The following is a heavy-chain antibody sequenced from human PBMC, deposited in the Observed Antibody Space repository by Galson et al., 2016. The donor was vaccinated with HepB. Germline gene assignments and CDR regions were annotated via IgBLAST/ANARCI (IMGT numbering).Heavy chain of an antibody. CDR1: GFTLSNYD. J-gene: IGHJ6*04. CDR3: AEVHSGDGSSWPYYYYYGLGG. D-gene: IGHD6-13*01. V-gene: IGHV3-23*01. CDR2: IKASDDTT. Sequence: SLRLSCAASGFTLSNYDTNWVRQAPGKGLEWVSDIKASDDTTHYADSVKGRFTIPRDSYRNPVYLQMNSLRAEDTAVYFCAEVHSGDGSSWPYYYYYGLGGWGKETTVTVSS.